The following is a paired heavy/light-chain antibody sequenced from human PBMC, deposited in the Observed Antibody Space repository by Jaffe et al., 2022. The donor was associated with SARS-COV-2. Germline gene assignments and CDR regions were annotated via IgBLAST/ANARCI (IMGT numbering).Light chain of an antibody. CDR1: QSLGDNY. V-gene: IGKV3-20*01. J-gene: IGKJ1*01. CDR2: DVF. CDR3: QQYSRSPRT. Sequence: EIVLTQSPGTLSLSPGERATLSCRASQSLGDNYLAWYQQKPGQAPRLLIYDVFYRPAGIPDRFSGSGSGTDFILTISRLEPEDFAVYYCQQYSRSPRTFGQGTKVEIK.
Heavy chain of an antibody. D-gene: IGHD2-15*01. CDR1: GFTFSLHA. V-gene: IGHV3-48*02. Sequence: EVQLVESGGGLVQPGGSLRLSCEGSGFTFSLHAMNWVRQAPGKGLEWLSYITASGAATQYGDSVKGRFIVSRDNVKNSLFLHLSNLRDDDTAVYYCVRGVAADSWRADYWGQGTLVSVSS. J-gene: IGHJ4*02. CDR3: VRGVAADSWRADY. CDR2: ITASGAAT.